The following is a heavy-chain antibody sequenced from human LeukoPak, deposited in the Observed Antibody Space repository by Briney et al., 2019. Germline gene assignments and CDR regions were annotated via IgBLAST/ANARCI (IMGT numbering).Heavy chain of an antibody. J-gene: IGHJ4*02. D-gene: IGHD2-21*02. V-gene: IGHV3-30*02. CDR2: IRFDGSNE. Sequence: GGSLRLSCAASGFTFSSYAMHWVRQAPGKGLEWVAFIRFDGSNEQYADSVKGRFTISRDKSTNTLYLQMNSLRAEDTAVYYCAKDRGDFPPYLDYWGQGTLVTVSS. CDR1: GFTFSSYA. CDR3: AKDRGDFPPYLDY.